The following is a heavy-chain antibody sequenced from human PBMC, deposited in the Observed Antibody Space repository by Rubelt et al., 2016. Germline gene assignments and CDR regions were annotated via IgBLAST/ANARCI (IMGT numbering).Heavy chain of an antibody. CDR2: IWYDGSNK. D-gene: IGHD3-9*01. CDR1: GFTFSSYG. V-gene: IGHV3-33*06. CDR3: AKDRYFDWLLPFDY. Sequence: QVQLVESGGGVVQPGRSLRLSCAASGFTFSSYGMHWVRQAPGKGLEWVAVIWYDGSNKYYADSVKGRFTISRDNSKNTLYLQMNSLRAEDTAVYYCAKDRYFDWLLPFDYWGQGTLVTVSS. J-gene: IGHJ4*02.